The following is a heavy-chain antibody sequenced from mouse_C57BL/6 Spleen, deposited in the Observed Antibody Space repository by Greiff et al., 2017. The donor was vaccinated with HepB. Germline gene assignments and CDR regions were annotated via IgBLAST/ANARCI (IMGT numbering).Heavy chain of an antibody. V-gene: IGHV1-62-2*01. CDR1: GYTFTEYT. CDR2: FYPGSGSI. Sequence: VKLMESGAELVKPGASVKLSCKASGYTFTEYTIHWVKQRSGQGLEWIGWFYPGSGSIKYNEKFKDKATLTADKSSSTVYMELSRLTSEDSAVYFCARHGLHYYGSSYWYFDVWGTGTTVTVSS. J-gene: IGHJ1*03. D-gene: IGHD1-1*01. CDR3: ARHGLHYYGSSYWYFDV.